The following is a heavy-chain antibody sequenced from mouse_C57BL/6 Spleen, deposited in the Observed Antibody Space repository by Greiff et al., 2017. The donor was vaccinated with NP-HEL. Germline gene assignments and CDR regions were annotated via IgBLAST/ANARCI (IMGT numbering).Heavy chain of an antibody. Sequence: EVQGLESGAGLVKPSQSLSLSCSVTGYTITSGCYWNLNRQFAGNNLEWMGFISYDGSNNYNPYLKNQITITPDTSENQFFRKLNSEATEDSAAECCEIRDAKDDAMDYWGQGTTVTVSS. CDR2: ISYDGSN. CDR1: GYTITSGCY. CDR3: EIRDAKDDAMDY. V-gene: IGHV3-6*01. D-gene: IGHD2-3*01. J-gene: IGHJ4*01.